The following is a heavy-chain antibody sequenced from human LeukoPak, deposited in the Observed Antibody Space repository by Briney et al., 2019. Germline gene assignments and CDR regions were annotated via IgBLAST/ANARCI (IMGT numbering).Heavy chain of an antibody. J-gene: IGHJ4*02. CDR3: ARSGPYYYDSLNN. V-gene: IGHV1-69*13. CDR1: GGTFSSYA. CDR2: IIPIFGTA. D-gene: IGHD3-22*01. Sequence: SVKVSCKASGGTFSSYAISWVRQAPGQGLEWMGGIIPIFGTANYAQKFQGRVTITADESTSTAYMELSSLRSEDTAVYYCARSGPYYYDSLNNWGQGTLVTVSS.